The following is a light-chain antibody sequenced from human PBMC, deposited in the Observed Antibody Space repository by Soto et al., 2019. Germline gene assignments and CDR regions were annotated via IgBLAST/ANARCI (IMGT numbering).Light chain of an antibody. CDR2: GAS. J-gene: IGKJ2*01. V-gene: IGKV3-15*01. CDR1: QSVGSY. CDR3: QQDNTSPPRYT. Sequence: EIVMTQSPATLSVSPGGRATLSCRASQSVGSYLAWYQQRPGQPPRLLIYGASTRATGIPARFSGSGSGTGFSLPISSLQSEDFAVYYCQQDNTSPPRYTFGQGTQLDIK.